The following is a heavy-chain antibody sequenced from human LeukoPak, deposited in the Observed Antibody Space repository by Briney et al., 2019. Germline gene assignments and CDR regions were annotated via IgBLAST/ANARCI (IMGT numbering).Heavy chain of an antibody. J-gene: IGHJ5*02. Sequence: PSQTLSLTCTVSGGSISSGSYYWSWIRQPAGKGLEWIGRIYTSGSTNYNPSLKSRVTISVDTSKNQFSLKLSSVTAADTAVYYCARAGNCSGGSCSDPNWFDPWGQGTLVTVSS. V-gene: IGHV4-61*02. CDR1: GGSISSGSYY. CDR3: ARAGNCSGGSCSDPNWFDP. D-gene: IGHD2-15*01. CDR2: IYTSGST.